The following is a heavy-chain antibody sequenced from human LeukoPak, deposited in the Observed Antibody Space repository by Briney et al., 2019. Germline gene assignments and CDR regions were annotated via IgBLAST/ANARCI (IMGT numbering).Heavy chain of an antibody. D-gene: IGHD4-23*01. V-gene: IGHV1-69*01. J-gene: IGHJ4*02. CDR3: ARDSFNYGGNSGTDY. CDR2: IIPIFGTA. Sequence: ASVKVSCKASGGTFSSYAISWVRQAPGQGLEWMGGIIPIFGTANYAQKFQGRVTITADESTSTAYMELSSLRSEDTAVYYCARDSFNYGGNSGTDYWGQGTLVTVSS. CDR1: GGTFSSYA.